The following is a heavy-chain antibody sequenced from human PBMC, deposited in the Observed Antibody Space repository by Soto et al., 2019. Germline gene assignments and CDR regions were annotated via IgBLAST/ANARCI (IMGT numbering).Heavy chain of an antibody. V-gene: IGHV6-1*01. Sequence: QSQTLSLTCAISGDSVSSNSAAWNWIRQSPSRGLEWLGRTYYRSKWYNDYAVSVKSRITINPDTSKNQFSLQLNSVTPEDTAVYYCARELWQQLVPNWFDPWGQGTLVTVSS. CDR2: TYYRSKWYN. D-gene: IGHD6-13*01. CDR1: GDSVSSNSAA. J-gene: IGHJ5*02. CDR3: ARELWQQLVPNWFDP.